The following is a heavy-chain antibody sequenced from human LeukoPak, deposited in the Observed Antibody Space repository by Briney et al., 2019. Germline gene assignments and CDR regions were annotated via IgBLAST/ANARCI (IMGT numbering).Heavy chain of an antibody. J-gene: IGHJ1*01. CDR1: GFTFSSYS. V-gene: IGHV3-21*01. CDR3: ASTAEWELLSYFQH. CDR2: ISSSSSYI. D-gene: IGHD1-26*01. Sequence: GGSLRLSCAASGFTFSSYSMNWVRQAPRKGLEWVSSISSSSSYIYYADSVKGRFTISRDNAKNSLYLQMNSLRAEDTAVYYCASTAEWELLSYFQHWGQGTLVTVSS.